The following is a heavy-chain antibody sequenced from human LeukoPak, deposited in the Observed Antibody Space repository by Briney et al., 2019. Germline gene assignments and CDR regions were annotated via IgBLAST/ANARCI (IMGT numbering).Heavy chain of an antibody. J-gene: IGHJ4*02. CDR2: INPNSGGT. V-gene: IGHV1-2*02. Sequence: GASVKVSCKASGCTFTGYYMHWVRQAPGQGLEWMGWINPNSGGTNYAQKFQGRVTMTRDTSISTAYMELSRLRSDDTAVYYCATYSGSYSSDFDYWGQGTLVTVSS. CDR3: ATYSGSYSSDFDY. D-gene: IGHD1-26*01. CDR1: GCTFTGYY.